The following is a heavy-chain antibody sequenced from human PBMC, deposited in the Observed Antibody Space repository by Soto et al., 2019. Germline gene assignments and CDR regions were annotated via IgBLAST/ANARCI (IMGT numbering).Heavy chain of an antibody. CDR1: GFGFSNTW. CDR2: ISSKTDGGTT. CDR3: TREDGSGSYYRDYYYYYGMDV. V-gene: IGHV3-15*07. J-gene: IGHJ6*02. D-gene: IGHD3-10*01. Sequence: EVQLVESGGGLVKPGGSLRLSCAASGFGFSNTWINWVRQGPGKGLEWVGHISSKTDGGTTDYAAPLKGRFTISRDDSKNTVYLQMNSLKTEDTAVYYCTREDGSGSYYRDYYYYYGMDVWGQGTTVTVSS.